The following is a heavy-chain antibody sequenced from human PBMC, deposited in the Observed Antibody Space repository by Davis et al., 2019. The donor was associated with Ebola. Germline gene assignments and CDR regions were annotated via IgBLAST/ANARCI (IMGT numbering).Heavy chain of an antibody. D-gene: IGHD3-22*01. V-gene: IGHV1-18*04. CDR1: AYTFTSYG. CDR2: ISAYNGDT. Sequence: AASVQVSCNASAYTFTSYGISWLRHAPGHGLEWMGWISAYNGDTNYAQKLQGRVTMTTDTSTSTAYMELRSLRSDDTAVYYCARWYYYDSSGYYYNYFDYWGQGTLVTVSS. J-gene: IGHJ4*02. CDR3: ARWYYYDSSGYYYNYFDY.